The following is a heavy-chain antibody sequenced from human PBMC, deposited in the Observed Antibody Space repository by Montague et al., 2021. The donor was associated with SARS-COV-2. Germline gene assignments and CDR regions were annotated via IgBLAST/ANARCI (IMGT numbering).Heavy chain of an antibody. CDR3: ATRRSDWYTDAFDI. CDR2: IFYSGTT. CDR1: YH. D-gene: IGHD6-13*01. V-gene: IGHV4-39*02. Sequence: YHGAWIRQPPGKGLEWIATIFYSGTTYYNPSLKRSVTISVDTSKNHFSLRLTSVTAADTAVYYRATRRSDWYTDAFDIWGQGTMVTVSS. J-gene: IGHJ3*02.